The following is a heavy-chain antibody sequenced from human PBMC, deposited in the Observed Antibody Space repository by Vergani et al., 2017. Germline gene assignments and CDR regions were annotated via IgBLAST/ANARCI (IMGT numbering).Heavy chain of an antibody. CDR3: AKGPGTSTWFGAPY. CDR1: GFTFKNYA. D-gene: IGHD3-10*01. V-gene: IGHV3-23*01. J-gene: IGHJ4*02. CDR2: FIDSAGNT. Sequence: EMQLLESGGGLVQPGGSLRLSCAASGFTFKNYAMNWVRQAPGKGLEWVAFIDSAGNTNYADALKGRITVSRDNSKNTLYLQMSSLRVEDTAVYYCAKGPGTSTWFGAPYWGQGTLVTVSS.